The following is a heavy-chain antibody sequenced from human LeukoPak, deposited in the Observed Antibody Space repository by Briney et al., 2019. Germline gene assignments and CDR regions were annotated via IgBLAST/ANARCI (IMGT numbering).Heavy chain of an antibody. CDR1: GFTFSSYG. Sequence: GGSLRLSCAASGFTFSSYGMHWVRQAPGKGLGWVAFIRYDGTTRYYADSVKGRFTISRDNSKNTLYLQMNSLSAEDTAVYYCARERGYDYLFDYWGQGTLVTVSS. D-gene: IGHD5-12*01. CDR2: IRYDGTTR. J-gene: IGHJ4*02. V-gene: IGHV3-30*02. CDR3: ARERGYDYLFDY.